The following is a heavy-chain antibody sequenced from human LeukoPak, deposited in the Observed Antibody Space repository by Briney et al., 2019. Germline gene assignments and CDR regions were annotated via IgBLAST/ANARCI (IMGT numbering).Heavy chain of an antibody. CDR2: ISHSRSGST. CDR1: GGSISSYY. D-gene: IGHD3-10*01. J-gene: IGHJ5*02. Sequence: SETLSLTCTVSGGSISSYYWSWIRQPPGKGLEWIGEISHSRSGSTNYNLSLKSRFTISVDRPKNQFFLNVTSLTAADTAVYCARSRQASGLFSSWGQGTLVVVSS. CDR3: RSRQASGLFSS. V-gene: IGHV4-59*03.